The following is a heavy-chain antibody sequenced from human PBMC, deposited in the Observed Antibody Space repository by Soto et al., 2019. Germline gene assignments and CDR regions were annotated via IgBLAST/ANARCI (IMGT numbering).Heavy chain of an antibody. J-gene: IGHJ4*02. Sequence: EVQLVESGGGLGQPGGSLRLSCAASAFTVSNNYMNWVRQAPGKGLEWVSVIYSGGGPYYADYGQGRFTISRDNSKQTLYLQMNSLRAEDTAVYYCAGGYSRATPFDYWGQGTLVTVSS. D-gene: IGHD1-26*01. CDR2: IYSGGGP. CDR3: AGGYSRATPFDY. V-gene: IGHV3-66*01. CDR1: AFTVSNNY.